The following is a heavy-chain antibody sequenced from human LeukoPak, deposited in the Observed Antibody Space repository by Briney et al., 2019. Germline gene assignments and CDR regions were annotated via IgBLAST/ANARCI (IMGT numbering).Heavy chain of an antibody. Sequence: GGSLGLSCAASGFTFSSYAMSWVRQAPGKGLEWVSSISGSGGSTYYADSVKGRFTISRDNSKNAMHLQMNSLRAEDTAIYYCAKDRSAVTTDYWGQGTLVTVSS. CDR2: ISGSGGST. D-gene: IGHD4-17*01. CDR3: AKDRSAVTTDY. CDR1: GFTFSSYA. V-gene: IGHV3-23*01. J-gene: IGHJ4*02.